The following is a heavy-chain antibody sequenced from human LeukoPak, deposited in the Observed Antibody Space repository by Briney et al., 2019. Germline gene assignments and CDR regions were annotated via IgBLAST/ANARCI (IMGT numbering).Heavy chain of an antibody. V-gene: IGHV1-8*01. Sequence: ASVQVSCKASGYTFTSYDINWVRQATGQGLEWMGWMNPNSGNTGYAQKFQGRVTMTRNTSISTAYMELSSLRSEDTAVYYCARADLWFGDRYYYYYYGMDVWGQGTAVTVSS. D-gene: IGHD3-10*01. J-gene: IGHJ6*02. CDR2: MNPNSGNT. CDR3: ARADLWFGDRYYYYYYGMDV. CDR1: GYTFTSYD.